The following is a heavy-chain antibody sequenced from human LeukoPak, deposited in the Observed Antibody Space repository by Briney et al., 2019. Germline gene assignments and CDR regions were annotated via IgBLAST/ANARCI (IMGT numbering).Heavy chain of an antibody. CDR1: GFTFSSYA. Sequence: PGGSLRLSCAASGFTFSSYAMSWVRQAPGKGLEWVSAISGSGGSKYYADSVKGRFTISRDNTKNTLYLQMNSLRAEDTAVYYCAKEVYSSSWYGIDYWGQGTLVTVSS. CDR3: AKEVYSSSWYGIDY. V-gene: IGHV3-23*01. J-gene: IGHJ4*02. CDR2: ISGSGGSK. D-gene: IGHD6-13*01.